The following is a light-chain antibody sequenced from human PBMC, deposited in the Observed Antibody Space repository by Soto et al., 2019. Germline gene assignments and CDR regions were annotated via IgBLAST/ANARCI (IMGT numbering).Light chain of an antibody. CDR3: QQYAGSPWT. V-gene: IGKV3-20*01. J-gene: IGKJ1*01. CDR1: QSVSSTY. CDR2: GAS. Sequence: EIVLSQSPGALSLSQGERATLSCRGSQSVSSTYLAWYRQKPGQAPRLLIYGASSRATGIPDRFGGSGSGTDFTLIISRLEPEDFAVYYCQQYAGSPWTFGQGTKVDTK.